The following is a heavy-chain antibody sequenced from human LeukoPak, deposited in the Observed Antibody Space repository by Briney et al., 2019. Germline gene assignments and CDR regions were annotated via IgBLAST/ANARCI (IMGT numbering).Heavy chain of an antibody. CDR1: AGSTSSYN. J-gene: IGHJ4*02. Sequence: PSATLSLTWTVAAGSTSSYNCSSIWETPRKGLWWVGYISYSGSTNYNPFLNSLVTISVDTSMNQFSLSVSAATAAVTSVDCAARDGPPENSWGQGTLVTVSS. V-gene: IGHV4-59*01. D-gene: IGHD3/OR15-3a*01. CDR2: ISYSGST. CDR3: ARDGPPENS.